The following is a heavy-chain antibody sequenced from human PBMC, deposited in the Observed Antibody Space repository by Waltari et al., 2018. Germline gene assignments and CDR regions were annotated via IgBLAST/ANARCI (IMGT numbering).Heavy chain of an antibody. CDR3: ARDLGLDYGSGNFYRNWFDP. CDR2: ISTTGTA. D-gene: IGHD3-10*01. Sequence: QVQLQESGPGLVRPSQTLSLTCTVSGGSISSVDYFWSWIRQPAGKGLEWIGRISTTGTANYHPSFNSRVTISVDTSKNQFSLNLRSVTAADTAVYYCARDLGLDYGSGNFYRNWFDPWGQGTLVTVSS. J-gene: IGHJ5*02. CDR1: GGSISSVDYF. V-gene: IGHV4-61*02.